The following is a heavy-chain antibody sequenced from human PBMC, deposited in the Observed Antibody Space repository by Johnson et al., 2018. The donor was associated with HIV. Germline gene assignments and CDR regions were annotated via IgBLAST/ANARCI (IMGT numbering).Heavy chain of an antibody. J-gene: IGHJ3*02. V-gene: IGHV3-66*01. CDR2: IYSGGST. CDR1: GFTFSSNY. CDR3: ARDSVILVDGAFDI. Sequence: VQLVESGGGLVQTGGSLRLSCAASGFTFSSNYMSWVRQAPGKGLEWVSVIYSGGSTYYAASVKGRFTISRDNSKNTLYLQMNSLRAEDTAVYYCARDSVILVDGAFDIWGQGTMVTVSS. D-gene: IGHD2-15*01.